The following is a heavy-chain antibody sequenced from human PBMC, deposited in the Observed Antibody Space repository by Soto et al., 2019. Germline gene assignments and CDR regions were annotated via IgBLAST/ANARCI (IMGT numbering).Heavy chain of an antibody. CDR2: INHSGST. D-gene: IGHD3-16*02. V-gene: IGHV4-34*01. CDR1: GGSFSGYY. J-gene: IGHJ4*02. Sequence: SETLSLTCAVYGGSFSGYYWSWIRQPPGKGLEWIGEINHSGSTNYNPSLKSRVTISVDTSKNQFSLKLSSVTAADTAVYYCASSANYIWGSYRYADDYWGQGTLVTVSS. CDR3: ASSANYIWGSYRYADDY.